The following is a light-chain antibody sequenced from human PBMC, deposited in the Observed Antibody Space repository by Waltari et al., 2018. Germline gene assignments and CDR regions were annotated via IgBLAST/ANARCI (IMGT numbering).Light chain of an antibody. J-gene: IGLJ3*02. CDR1: SSDVGASNY. Sequence: QSALTQPASVSASPGPSIPISCTGTSSDVGASNYVSWYQQHPGKTPKLIIYDVRIRPSGVSNRFSGSKSGNTASLTISGLQADDEADYYCSSSTSSTTRVFGGGTRLTVL. CDR2: DVR. CDR3: SSSTSSTTRV. V-gene: IGLV2-14*03.